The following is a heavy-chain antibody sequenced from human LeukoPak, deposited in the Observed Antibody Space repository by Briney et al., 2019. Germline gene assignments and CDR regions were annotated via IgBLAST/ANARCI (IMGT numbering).Heavy chain of an antibody. CDR1: GFTFSSYA. Sequence: PGGSLRLSCAASGFTFSSYAMHWVRQTPGKGLEWVSGISWNSGNIDSADSVKGRFTISRDNAKNSLYLQMNSLRAEDTALYYCAKDSGYGGNYIDYWGQGILVTVSS. V-gene: IGHV3-9*01. CDR2: ISWNSGNI. D-gene: IGHD4-23*01. CDR3: AKDSGYGGNYIDY. J-gene: IGHJ4*02.